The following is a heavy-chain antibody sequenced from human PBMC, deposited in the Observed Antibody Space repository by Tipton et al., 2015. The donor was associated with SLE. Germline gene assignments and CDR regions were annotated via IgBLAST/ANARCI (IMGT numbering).Heavy chain of an antibody. CDR2: IHTSEGT. CDR1: GGSISSFH. Sequence: TLSLTCTVSGGSISSFHWSGIRQPDGKGLQWIGRIHTSEGTNYNPSLKSRVAMSIDTSKNQFSLQLTSVTAADTAVYYCARDKAMISVSYGMDVWGQGATVTVSS. CDR3: ARDKAMISVSYGMDV. V-gene: IGHV4-4*07. D-gene: IGHD3-22*01. J-gene: IGHJ6*02.